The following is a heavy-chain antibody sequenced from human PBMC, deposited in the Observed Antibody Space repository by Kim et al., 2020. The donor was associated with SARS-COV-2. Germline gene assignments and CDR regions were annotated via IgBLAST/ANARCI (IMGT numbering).Heavy chain of an antibody. V-gene: IGHV3-23*01. J-gene: IGHJ5*02. CDR1: GFTFSSHA. Sequence: GGSLRLSCAASGFTFSSHAMTWVRQAPGKGLEWVAAVSGAGRHTYYADSVKGRFTISRDNSRNTVYLQMTSLRAEDTATYYCVKSLATGGFAYERGGDHWGQGPPATVPS. CDR2: VSGAGRHT. CDR3: VKSLATGGFAYERGGDH. D-gene: IGHD2-8*02.